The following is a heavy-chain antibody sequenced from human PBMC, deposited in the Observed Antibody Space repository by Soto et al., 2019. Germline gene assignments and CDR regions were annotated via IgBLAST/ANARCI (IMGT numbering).Heavy chain of an antibody. V-gene: IGHV4-59*08. D-gene: IGHD3-3*01. Sequence: PSETLSLTCTVSGGSISSYYWSWIRQPPGKGLEWIGYIYYSGSTNYNPSLKSRVTISVDTSKNQFSLKLSSVTAADTAVYYCARHEGYYDFWSGYRGDYYYYMDVWRKGTTVTVSS. CDR3: ARHEGYYDFWSGYRGDYYYYMDV. CDR2: IYYSGST. CDR1: GGSISSYY. J-gene: IGHJ6*03.